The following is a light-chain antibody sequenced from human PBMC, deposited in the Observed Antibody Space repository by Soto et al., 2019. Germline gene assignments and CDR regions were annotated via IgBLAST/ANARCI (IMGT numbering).Light chain of an antibody. CDR1: QSVSSNY. CDR2: GAS. CDR3: QQYDASRT. Sequence: EIVLTQSPGTLSLSPGDTATLSCSASQSVSSNYLAWYQQKPGQAPRLLIYGASSRATGIPDRFSGSGSGTDFTLTISRLEPADFAVYYCQQYDASRTFGQGNPVDIK. V-gene: IGKV3-20*01. J-gene: IGKJ1*01.